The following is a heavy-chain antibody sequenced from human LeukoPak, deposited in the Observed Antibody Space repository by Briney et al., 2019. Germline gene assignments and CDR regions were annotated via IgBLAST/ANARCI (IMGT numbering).Heavy chain of an antibody. CDR2: ISVDGSYK. V-gene: IGHV3-30*04. CDR1: GFTISGDA. J-gene: IGHJ3*01. CDR3: ARETLDALDL. Sequence: PGGSLRLSCTASGFTISGDAMHWVRQAPGKGLQWVAHISVDGSYKYYADSVKGRFTISRDNSKNTLYLQMNSLRTDDTALFYCARETLDALDLWGPGTLVTVSS.